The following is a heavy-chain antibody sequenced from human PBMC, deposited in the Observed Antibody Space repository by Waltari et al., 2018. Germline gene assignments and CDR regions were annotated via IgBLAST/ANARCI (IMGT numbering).Heavy chain of an antibody. V-gene: IGHV3-30-3*01. Sequence: QVQLVESGGGVVQPGRSLRLSCAASGFTFSSYAMHWVRQAPGKGLEWVAVISYDGSNKYYADSVKCRFTISRDNSKNTLYLQMNSLRAEDTAVYYCARDLLSSGYYYHGDAFDIWGQGTMVTVSS. J-gene: IGHJ3*02. CDR3: ARDLLSSGYYYHGDAFDI. CDR2: ISYDGSNK. CDR1: GFTFSSYA. D-gene: IGHD3-22*01.